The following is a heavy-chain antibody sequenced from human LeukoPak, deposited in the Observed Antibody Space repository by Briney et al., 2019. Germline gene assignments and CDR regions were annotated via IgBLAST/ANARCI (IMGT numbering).Heavy chain of an antibody. CDR3: VRQGYCSGGSCYPGWFLP. CDR1: GGSFSGYY. V-gene: IGHV4-34*01. J-gene: IGHJ5*02. D-gene: IGHD2-15*01. CDR2: INHSGST. Sequence: AETLSLTCTVYGGSFSGYYWSWIRQPPGKGLEWIGEINHSGSTNYNPSLKSRVTISVDTSKHQFSLKLSSVTAGGTAVYDCVRQGYCSGGSCYPGWFLPWGQGSLGTVSS.